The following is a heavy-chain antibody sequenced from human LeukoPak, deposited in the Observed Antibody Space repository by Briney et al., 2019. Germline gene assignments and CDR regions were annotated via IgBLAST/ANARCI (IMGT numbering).Heavy chain of an antibody. D-gene: IGHD2-2*01. V-gene: IGHV4-38-2*01. CDR3: ARVRGYCSSTICYRYYFDY. CDR2: IYHSGST. CDR1: GYSISSGYY. Sequence: PSETLSLACAVSGYSISSGYYWGWIRQPPGKGLEWIGTIYHSGSTYYNPSLKSRVTISVDTSKNQFSLKLTSVTAADTAVYYCARVRGYCSSTICYRYYFDYWGQGTLVTVSS. J-gene: IGHJ4*02.